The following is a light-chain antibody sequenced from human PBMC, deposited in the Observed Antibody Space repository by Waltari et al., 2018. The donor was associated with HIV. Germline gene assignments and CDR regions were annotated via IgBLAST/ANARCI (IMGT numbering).Light chain of an antibody. CDR2: KVS. J-gene: IGKJ4*01. CDR3: MQGTHWRLLP. V-gene: IGKV2-30*01. CDR1: QSLVYSDGNTN. Sequence: DVVMTQSPLSLPVTLGQPASISCRSSQSLVYSDGNTNLNWFQQSPGQSPRRLIYKVSIRDAGVPDSFDGSGSGTDFTLKISRVEDEHVGLYYCMQGTHWRLLPFGGGTKVEIK.